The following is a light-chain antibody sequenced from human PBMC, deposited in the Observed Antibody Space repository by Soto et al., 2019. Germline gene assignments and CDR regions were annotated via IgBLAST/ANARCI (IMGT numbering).Light chain of an antibody. CDR2: DAS. CDR1: QSVSSY. J-gene: IGKJ4*01. CDR3: QQRSNWPPLT. V-gene: IGKV3-11*01. Sequence: EIVLTXXPXXXXLSPGERATLSCRXSQSVSSYLAWYQQKPGQAPRLLIYDASNRATGIPARFSGSGSGTDFTLTISSLEPEDFAVYYCQQRSNWPPLTFGGGTKVEIK.